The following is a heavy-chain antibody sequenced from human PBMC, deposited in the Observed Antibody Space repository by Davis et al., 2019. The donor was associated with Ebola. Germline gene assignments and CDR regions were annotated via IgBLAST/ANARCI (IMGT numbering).Heavy chain of an antibody. CDR2: INLSVST. D-gene: IGHD2-2*01. CDR3: ARGRGNQLLFARWDY. CDR1: GGSFSGYY. J-gene: IGHJ4*02. V-gene: IGHV4-34*01. Sequence: MPSETLSLTCAVYGGSFSGYYWSWIRQPPGKGLEWIGEINLSVSTNYNPSLKSRVTITVDTSKNQFSLKLSSVTAADTAVYYCARGRGNQLLFARWDYWGQGTLVTVSS.